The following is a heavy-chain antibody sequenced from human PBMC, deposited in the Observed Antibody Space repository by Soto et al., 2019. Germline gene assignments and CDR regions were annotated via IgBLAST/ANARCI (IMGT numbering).Heavy chain of an antibody. D-gene: IGHD6-19*01. J-gene: IGHJ4*02. CDR2: IYYSGST. CDR3: ARDSGWYCN. CDR1: SGSISSSNW. Sequence: SETLSLTCAVSSGSISSSNWWSWVRQPPGKGLEWIGYIYYSGSTNYNPSLKSRVTISVDTSKNQFSLKLSSVTAADTAVYYCARDSGWYCNWGQGTLVTVSS. V-gene: IGHV4-4*02.